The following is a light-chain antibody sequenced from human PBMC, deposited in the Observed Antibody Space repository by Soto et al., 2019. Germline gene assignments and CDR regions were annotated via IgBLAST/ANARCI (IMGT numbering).Light chain of an antibody. Sequence: IQMTQSPATLSVSPGERATLSCRASQTIYSNVAWYQQRPGQAPRLLIYRASARATGIPARFSGGGSGTEFTLTIGSLQSEDSAVYYCQQYQNLWTFGQGTKVDIK. J-gene: IGKJ1*01. V-gene: IGKV3-15*01. CDR3: QQYQNLWT. CDR2: RAS. CDR1: QTIYSN.